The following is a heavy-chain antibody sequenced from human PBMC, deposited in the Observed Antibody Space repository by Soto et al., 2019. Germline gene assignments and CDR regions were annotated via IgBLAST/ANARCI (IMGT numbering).Heavy chain of an antibody. CDR3: ARRAASGRHFDH. Sequence: QVQLVESGGGLVMPGESLRLSCAASGFTFSAHYMSWIRQAPGKGLEWVSYISSSGTCMYYADSVKGRFTVSRDNAENSLYLQMNSLRADDTAVYYCARRAASGRHFDHWGQGTLVSVSS. J-gene: IGHJ4*02. V-gene: IGHV3-11*01. D-gene: IGHD6-13*01. CDR1: GFTFSAHY. CDR2: ISSSGTCM.